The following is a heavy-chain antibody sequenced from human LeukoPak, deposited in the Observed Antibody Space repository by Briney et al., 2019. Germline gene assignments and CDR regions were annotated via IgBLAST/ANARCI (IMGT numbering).Heavy chain of an antibody. J-gene: IGHJ4*02. V-gene: IGHV1-8*01. D-gene: IGHD3-10*01. Sequence: ASVRVSCKASGYTFTNYDINWVRQATGQGLEWMGWMNPNSGNTGYAQKFQGRVTMTRSTSINTAYMELSSLRYEDTAVYYCARGLSGNDYWGQGTLVTVSS. CDR3: ARGLSGNDY. CDR1: GYTFTNYD. CDR2: MNPNSGNT.